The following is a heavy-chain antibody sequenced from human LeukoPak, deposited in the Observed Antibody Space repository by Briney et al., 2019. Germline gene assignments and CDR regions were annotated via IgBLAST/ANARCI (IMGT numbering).Heavy chain of an antibody. CDR3: AGARSSDWYGGDLSFDY. V-gene: IGHV4-61*01. Sequence: SETLSLTCTLSGGSVSIGSYYGSWIRQPPGKGREWIWYIYYIVVTNYNPSLKCRVTISVDTSKNQFSLKLSSVTAADTAVYYFAGARSSDWYGGDLSFDYWGQRTLVTVSS. J-gene: IGHJ4*02. CDR1: GGSVSIGSYY. CDR2: IYYIVVT. D-gene: IGHD6-19*01.